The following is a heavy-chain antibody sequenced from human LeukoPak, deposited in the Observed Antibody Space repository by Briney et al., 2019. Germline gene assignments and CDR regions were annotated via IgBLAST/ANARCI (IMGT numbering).Heavy chain of an antibody. CDR1: GITLSTYW. CDR3: AKYVSAKGPPYALDV. CDR2: IKQDGSEK. V-gene: IGHV3-7*05. Sequence: PGGSLRLSCAGSGITLSTYWMSWIRQAPGKGLEWVGNIKQDGSEKYFVDSLRGRFTISRDNAKNSLFLQMNSLRAEDTAVYYCAKYVSAKGPPYALDVWGQGTTVTVSS. D-gene: IGHD2/OR15-2a*01. J-gene: IGHJ6*02.